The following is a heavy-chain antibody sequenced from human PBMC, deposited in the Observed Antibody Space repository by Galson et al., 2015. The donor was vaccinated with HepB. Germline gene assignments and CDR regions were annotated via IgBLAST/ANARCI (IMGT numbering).Heavy chain of an antibody. Sequence: SLRLSCAGSGLTLDDYAMRWVRQAPGKGLEWLSRISCDGDGVSYADSVRGRFSISRDDSRNALYLQMNSLTTEDTALYFCAKYHYAYTVLGQALDVGGQGPMATVSS. CDR3: AKYHYAYTVLGQALDV. CDR2: ISCDGDGV. V-gene: IGHV3-9*01. CDR1: GLTLDDYA. D-gene: IGHD3-16*01. J-gene: IGHJ3*01.